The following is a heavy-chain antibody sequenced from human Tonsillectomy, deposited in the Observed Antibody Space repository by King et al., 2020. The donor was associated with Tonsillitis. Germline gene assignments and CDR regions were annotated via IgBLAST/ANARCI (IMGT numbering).Heavy chain of an antibody. Sequence: VQLVESGAEVGKPGESLKISCKGSGYSFTNYWIAWVRQMPGQGLEWMGIIYPCDSETRYNPSFQGQVTISADKAITTAYLQWNSLTASATAMYYCARRPEGQQLEGFDYWGQGTLVTVSP. CDR2: IYPCDSET. CDR3: ARRPEGQQLEGFDY. D-gene: IGHD6-13*01. J-gene: IGHJ4*02. V-gene: IGHV5-51*01. CDR1: GYSFTNYW.